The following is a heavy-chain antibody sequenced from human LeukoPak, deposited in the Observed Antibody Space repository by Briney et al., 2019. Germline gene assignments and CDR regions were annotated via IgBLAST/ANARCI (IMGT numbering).Heavy chain of an antibody. D-gene: IGHD5-24*01. CDR1: GGSFSGYY. J-gene: IGHJ4*02. CDR2: INHSGST. Sequence: SETLSLTCAVYGGSFSGYYWSWIRQPPGKGLEWIGEINHSGSTNYNPSLKGRVTISVDTSKNQFSLKLSSVTAADTAVYYCAREMATTSDYWGQGTLVTVSS. CDR3: AREMATTSDY. V-gene: IGHV4-34*01.